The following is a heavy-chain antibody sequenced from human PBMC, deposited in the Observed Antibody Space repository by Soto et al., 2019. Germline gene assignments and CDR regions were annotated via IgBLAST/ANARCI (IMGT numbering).Heavy chain of an antibody. J-gene: IGHJ6*02. Sequence: VASVKVSCKASGGTFSSYAISWVRQAPGQGLEWMGGIIPIFGTANYAQKFQGRVTITADESTSTAYMELSSLRSEVTAMYYCARAVAVAGTGPYYYYGMDVWGQGATVTVSS. V-gene: IGHV1-69*13. D-gene: IGHD6-19*01. CDR1: GGTFSSYA. CDR2: IIPIFGTA. CDR3: ARAVAVAGTGPYYYYGMDV.